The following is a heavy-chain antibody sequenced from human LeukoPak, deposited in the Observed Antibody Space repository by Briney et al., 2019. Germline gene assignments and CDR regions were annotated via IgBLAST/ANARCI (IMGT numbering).Heavy chain of an antibody. CDR2: VFYTGSA. J-gene: IGHJ4*02. D-gene: IGHD4-17*01. CDR3: ARHKDDYDDYVWNY. CDR1: GGSISSSNYY. V-gene: IGHV4-39*01. Sequence: PSETLSLTCTVSGGSISSSNYYWGWIRQPPGKGLEWIGSVFYTGSAYYSPSLKRRVTISIDTAKNQFSLRLRSVTAADTAVYYCARHKDDYDDYVWNYWGQGTLVTVSS.